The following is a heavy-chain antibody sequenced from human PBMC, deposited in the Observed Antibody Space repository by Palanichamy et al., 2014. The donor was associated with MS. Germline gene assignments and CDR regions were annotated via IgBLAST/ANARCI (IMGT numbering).Heavy chain of an antibody. D-gene: IGHD3-10*01. CDR1: GFDVGVYG. CDR3: AREHYLESGGVDY. Sequence: HLVEVWGRAAVQPGRSLRLSCAVSGFDVGVYGMHWVRQAPGKGLEWVAIFGHDGSNIYYGDSVRGRFTASRDSSWNTAYLQMNSLRVEDTAVYYCAREHYLESGGVDYWGQGTLVTVSS. V-gene: IGHV3-33*01. CDR2: FGHDGSNI. J-gene: IGHJ4*02.